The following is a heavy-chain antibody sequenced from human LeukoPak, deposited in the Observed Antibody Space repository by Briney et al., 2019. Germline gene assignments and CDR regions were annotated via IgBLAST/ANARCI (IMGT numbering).Heavy chain of an antibody. CDR1: GGSFSGYY. Sequence: PSETLSLTCAVYGGSFSGYYWSWIRQPPGKGLEWVSTIRSSGDNTYYADSVKGRFTISRDNSRNTLFLQMNSLRAEDTAVYYCAKSARGWLPSPAFDYWGQGTLVTVSS. CDR2: IRSSGDNT. CDR3: AKSARGWLPSPAFDY. V-gene: IGHV3-23*01. J-gene: IGHJ4*02. D-gene: IGHD5-24*01.